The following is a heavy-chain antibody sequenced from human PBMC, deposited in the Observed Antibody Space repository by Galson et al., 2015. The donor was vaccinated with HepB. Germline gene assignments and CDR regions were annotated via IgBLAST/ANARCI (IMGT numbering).Heavy chain of an antibody. J-gene: IGHJ4*02. D-gene: IGHD6-19*01. CDR3: ARQGGLSGWFVAY. Sequence: QSGAEVKKAGESLKISCKGSGYSFTSHWIGWVRQMPGKGMEWMGIIYPGDSETRYSPSLQGQVTISADKSISTAYLQWSSLKASDTGMYYCARQGGLSGWFVAYWGQGTPVTVSS. CDR2: IYPGDSET. V-gene: IGHV5-51*01. CDR1: GYSFTSHW.